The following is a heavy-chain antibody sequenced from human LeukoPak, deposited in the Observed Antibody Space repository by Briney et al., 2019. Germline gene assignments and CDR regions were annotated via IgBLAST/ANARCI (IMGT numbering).Heavy chain of an antibody. V-gene: IGHV1-2*02. J-gene: IGHJ4*02. CDR1: GYTFTSYE. CDR2: INPNSGGT. CDR3: ARDFNTPSLDH. D-gene: IGHD2/OR15-2a*01. Sequence: ASVKVSCKTSGYTFTSYEINWVRQAPGQGLEWMGWINPNSGGTNYAQKFQGRVTMTRDTSISTAYMELSSLRSDDTAVYYCARDFNTPSLDHWGQGTLVTVSS.